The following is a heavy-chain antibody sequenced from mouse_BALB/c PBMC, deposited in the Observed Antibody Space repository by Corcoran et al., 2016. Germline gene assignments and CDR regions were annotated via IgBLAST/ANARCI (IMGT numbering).Heavy chain of an antibody. J-gene: IGHJ2*01. Sequence: EVQLQQSGPELVKPGASVKISCKASGYSFTGYYMHWVKQSHVKSLEWIGRINPYNGATSYNQNFKDKASLTVDKSSGTAYMELHSLTSEDSAVYYCARAYYYGSSYFDFWGQGTTLTVSS. CDR3: ARAYYYGSSYFDF. CDR1: GYSFTGYY. D-gene: IGHD1-1*01. V-gene: IGHV1-26*01. CDR2: INPYNGAT.